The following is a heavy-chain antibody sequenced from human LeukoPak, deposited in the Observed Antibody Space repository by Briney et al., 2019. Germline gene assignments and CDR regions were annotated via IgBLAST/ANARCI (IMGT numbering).Heavy chain of an antibody. J-gene: IGHJ3*02. D-gene: IGHD4-17*01. CDR2: ISSSGGTI. Sequence: PSETLSLTCTVSGGSISSSSYYWGCIRQPPGKGLEWVSNISSSGGTIYYADSVKGRFTISRDNAKNTLYLQMNSLRAEDTAVYYCLPLTVTNAFGIWGQGTMVTVSS. V-gene: IGHV3-11*04. CDR1: GGSISSSSYY. CDR3: LPLTVTNAFGI.